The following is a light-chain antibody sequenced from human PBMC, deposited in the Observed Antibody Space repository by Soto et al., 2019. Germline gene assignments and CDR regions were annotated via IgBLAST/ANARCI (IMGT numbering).Light chain of an antibody. V-gene: IGLV2-14*01. CDR2: EVS. CDR3: SSYTTSSTLVV. CDR1: SSDVGAYKY. Sequence: QSALTQPASVSGSPGQSITISCTGTSSDVGAYKYVSWYQQHPGKAPKVMIYEVSNRPSGVSNRFSGSKSGNTASLTISGLQAEDEAEYFCSSYTTSSTLVVFGGGTKLTVL. J-gene: IGLJ3*02.